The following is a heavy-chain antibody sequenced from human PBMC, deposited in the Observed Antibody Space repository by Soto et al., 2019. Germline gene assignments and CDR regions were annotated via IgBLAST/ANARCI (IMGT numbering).Heavy chain of an antibody. CDR3: AHRAVSAAAYYAFDI. J-gene: IGHJ3*02. V-gene: IGHV2-5*02. CDR1: GFSLSTSGVG. Sequence: QITLKESGPSLVKPTQTLTLTCTFSGFSLSTSGVGVGWVRQPPGKALEWLALIYWDDDKRYSPSLKSRLTITKDTSKNLGVLTMTNKYPVDTATYYCAHRAVSAAAYYAFDIWGQGTMVTVSS. D-gene: IGHD6-13*01. CDR2: IYWDDDK.